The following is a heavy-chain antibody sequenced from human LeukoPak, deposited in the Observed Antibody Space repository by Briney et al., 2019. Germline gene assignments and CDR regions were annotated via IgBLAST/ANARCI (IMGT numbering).Heavy chain of an antibody. V-gene: IGHV1-46*01. J-gene: IGHJ4*02. CDR1: GYTFTSYY. Sequence: ASVKVSCKASGYTFTSYYIHWVRQAPGQGLEWMGLINPSGGSTNYAQKFQGRVTMTRDTSTSTVYMELSSLRSDDTAVYYCARDIYGDYSCDYWGQGTLVTVSS. D-gene: IGHD4-17*01. CDR3: ARDIYGDYSCDY. CDR2: INPSGGST.